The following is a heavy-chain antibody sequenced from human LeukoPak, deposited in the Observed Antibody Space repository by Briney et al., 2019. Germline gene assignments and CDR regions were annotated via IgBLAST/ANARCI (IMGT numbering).Heavy chain of an antibody. V-gene: IGHV4-59*01. CDR1: GSSISNYY. Sequence: SETLSLTCTVSGSSISNYYWSWIRKPPGKGLEWIGYIYYSGSTNYNPSLKSRVTISLDTSKNQFSLKLSSVTAADTAIYYCARLSRYSSTEDYWGQGTLVTVSS. J-gene: IGHJ4*02. CDR2: IYYSGST. D-gene: IGHD6-13*01. CDR3: ARLSRYSSTEDY.